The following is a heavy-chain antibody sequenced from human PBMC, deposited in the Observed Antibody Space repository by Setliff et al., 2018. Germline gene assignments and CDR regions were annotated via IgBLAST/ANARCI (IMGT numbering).Heavy chain of an antibody. Sequence: PSETLSLTCTVSGGSISSGCYYWSWIRQHPGKGLECIGYIYYSGSTYYNPSLKSRVTISVDTSKNQFSLKLVSMTAADTAVYYCTRGRSTGYNSWGQGPLVTVSS. CDR1: GGSISSGCYY. V-gene: IGHV4-31*03. CDR3: TRGRSTGYNS. J-gene: IGHJ4*02. D-gene: IGHD4-17*01. CDR2: IYYSGST.